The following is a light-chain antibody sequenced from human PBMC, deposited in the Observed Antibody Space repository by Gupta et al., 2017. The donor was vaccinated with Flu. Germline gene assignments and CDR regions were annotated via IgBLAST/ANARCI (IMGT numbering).Light chain of an antibody. J-gene: IGKJ2*03. CDR3: QQENSSPYS. V-gene: IGKV1-5*03. CDR2: KAS. CDR1: QSISSW. Sequence: DIQMTQSPSTLSASVGDRVTITCRASQSISSWLAWYQQKPGKAPKLLIYKASSLESGVPSSFSGSGSGTEFTLTISSLQPDDFATYYCQQENSSPYSFGQGTKLEIK.